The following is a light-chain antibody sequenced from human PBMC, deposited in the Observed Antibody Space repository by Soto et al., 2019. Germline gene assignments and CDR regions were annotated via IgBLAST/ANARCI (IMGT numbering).Light chain of an antibody. CDR3: QQRSSWPLT. V-gene: IGKV3-11*01. Sequence: EIVLTQSPATLSLSPGDRATLSCRASHSVGNSLAWYQQKSGQAPRLLIYNASNRGTGIPARFSGSGSGTDFTLAISSLEPEDFAVYYCQQRSSWPLTFGQGTKVEIK. CDR2: NAS. CDR1: HSVGNS. J-gene: IGKJ1*01.